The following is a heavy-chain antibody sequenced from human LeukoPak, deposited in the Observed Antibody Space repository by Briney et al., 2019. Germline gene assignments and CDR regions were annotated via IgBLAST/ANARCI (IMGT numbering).Heavy chain of an antibody. Sequence: SETLSLTCTVSGGSISSGSYYWSWIRQPAGKGLEWIGRIDTSGSTNYNPSLKSRVTISVDTSNNQFSLRLSSVTAADTAVYYCVRERTMVGGADIWGQGTKVTVSS. D-gene: IGHD2-21*01. V-gene: IGHV4-61*02. CDR1: GGSISSGSYY. CDR3: VRERTMVGGADI. J-gene: IGHJ3*02. CDR2: IDTSGST.